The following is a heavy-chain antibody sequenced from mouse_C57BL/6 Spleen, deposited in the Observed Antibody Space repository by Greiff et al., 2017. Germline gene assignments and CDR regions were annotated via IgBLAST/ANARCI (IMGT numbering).Heavy chain of an antibody. CDR3: TGPHYYGSSYNFDY. J-gene: IGHJ2*01. Sequence: EVKVEESGGGLVQPGGSMKLSCVASGFTFSNYWMNWVRQSPEKGLEWVAQIRLKSDNYATHYAESVKGRFTISRDDSKSSVYLQMNNLRAADTGIYYYTGPHYYGSSYNFDYWGQGTTLTVSS. CDR1: GFTFSNYW. D-gene: IGHD1-1*01. CDR2: IRLKSDNYAT. V-gene: IGHV6-3*01.